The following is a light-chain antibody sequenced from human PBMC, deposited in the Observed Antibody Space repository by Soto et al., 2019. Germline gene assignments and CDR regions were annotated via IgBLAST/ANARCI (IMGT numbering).Light chain of an antibody. J-gene: IGKJ5*01. CDR1: QNINNY. CDR3: QQYENLPT. V-gene: IGKV1-33*01. Sequence: DIQMTQSPSSLSASVWEIVTITCQASQNINNYLNWYQQKPGRAPKLLIYDASNLEAGVPSRFRGSGSGTDFTFTISRLQPEDIATYYCQQYENLPTFGQGTRLEIK. CDR2: DAS.